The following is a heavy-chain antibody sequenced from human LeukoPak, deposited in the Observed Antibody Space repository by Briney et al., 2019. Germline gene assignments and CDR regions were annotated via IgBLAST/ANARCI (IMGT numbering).Heavy chain of an antibody. CDR2: IYHSGST. Sequence: SETLSLTCAVSGYSMSSGYYWGWIRQPPGKGLEWIGSIYHSGSTYYNPSLKRRVTISVDRSKNQFSLKVNSVTAADTAVYYCARDMGYGDYVRLGDYWGQGTLVTVSS. D-gene: IGHD4-17*01. V-gene: IGHV4-38-2*02. J-gene: IGHJ4*02. CDR3: ARDMGYGDYVRLGDY. CDR1: GYSMSSGYY.